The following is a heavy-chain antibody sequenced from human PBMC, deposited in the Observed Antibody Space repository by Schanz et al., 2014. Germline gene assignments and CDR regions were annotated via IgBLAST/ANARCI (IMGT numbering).Heavy chain of an antibody. CDR1: GFTFSSYG. CDR3: ARDRRNADLDY. Sequence: VQLVESGGGVVQPGRSLRLSCAASGFTFSSYGMHWVRQAPGKGLEWVSYVSRSTPDIYYADSVKGRFTISRDNAKNSLYLEMNSLRAEDTALYYCARDRRNADLDYWGQGTLITVSS. D-gene: IGHD1-1*01. CDR2: VSRSTPDI. V-gene: IGHV3-48*01. J-gene: IGHJ4*02.